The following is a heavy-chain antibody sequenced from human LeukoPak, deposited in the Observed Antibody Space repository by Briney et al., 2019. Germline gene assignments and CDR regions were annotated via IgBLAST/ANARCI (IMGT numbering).Heavy chain of an antibody. Sequence: ASVKVSCKSSGYXFTDYYIRWVRQAPGQGLEWMGWINPHSGGTNYAQNFQGRVTMTRDTSITTVDMELRSLRSDDTAVYYCARVRYSSSWYSFDYWGQGTLVTVSS. CDR1: GYXFTDYY. CDR2: INPHSGGT. D-gene: IGHD6-13*01. J-gene: IGHJ4*02. V-gene: IGHV1-2*02. CDR3: ARVRYSSSWYSFDY.